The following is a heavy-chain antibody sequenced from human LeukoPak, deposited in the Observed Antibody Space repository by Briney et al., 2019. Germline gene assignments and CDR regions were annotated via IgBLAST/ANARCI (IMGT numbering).Heavy chain of an antibody. Sequence: EASVKVSCTASGGTFSSYAISWVRQAPGQGLEWMGRIIPILGIANYAQKFQGRVTITADKSTSTAYMELGSLRSEDTAVYYCASPGIRFLEWLYFDYWGQGTLVTVSS. J-gene: IGHJ4*02. D-gene: IGHD3-3*01. CDR2: IIPILGIA. V-gene: IGHV1-69*04. CDR3: ASPGIRFLEWLYFDY. CDR1: GGTFSSYA.